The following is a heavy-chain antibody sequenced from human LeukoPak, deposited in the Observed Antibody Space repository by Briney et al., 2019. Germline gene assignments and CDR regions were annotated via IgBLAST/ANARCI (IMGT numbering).Heavy chain of an antibody. CDR3: AAGGGSGSYSFFDY. V-gene: IGHV1-58*02. CDR2: IVVGSGNT. Sequence: SVKVSCKASGFTFTSSAMQWVRQAREQRLEWIGWIVVGSGNTNYAQKFQERVTITRDMSTSTAYMELSSPRSEDTAVYYCAAGGGSGSYSFFDYWGQGTLVTVSS. J-gene: IGHJ4*02. CDR1: GFTFTSSA. D-gene: IGHD3-10*01.